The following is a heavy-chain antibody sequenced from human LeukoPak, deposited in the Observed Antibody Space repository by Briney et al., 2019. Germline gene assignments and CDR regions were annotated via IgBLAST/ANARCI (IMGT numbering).Heavy chain of an antibody. CDR2: IYYSGST. D-gene: IGHD3-22*01. CDR3: ARHDFDSTGYYTFDI. CDR1: GGSISSYY. Sequence: PSETLSLTCTVSGGSISSYYWSWIRQPPGKGLEWIGYIYYSGSTNYNPSLKSRVTISADTSKNQFSLKLNSVTAADTAVYYCARHDFDSTGYYTFDIWGQGTMVTVSS. V-gene: IGHV4-59*08. J-gene: IGHJ3*02.